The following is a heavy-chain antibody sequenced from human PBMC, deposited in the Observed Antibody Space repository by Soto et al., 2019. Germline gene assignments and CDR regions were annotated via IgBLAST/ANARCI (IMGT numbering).Heavy chain of an antibody. CDR2: IYYIGLT. Sequence: LSLTCTVSGGSISTYYWNWIRQSPGKGLEYIGYIYYIGLTNYNPSLKSRVTISVDTSKNQFSLKLSSVTAADTAVYYCARLARDYGDFSFDYXGQGTLVTVS. CDR1: GGSISTYY. V-gene: IGHV4-59*01. J-gene: IGHJ4*02. D-gene: IGHD4-17*01. CDR3: ARLARDYGDFSFDY.